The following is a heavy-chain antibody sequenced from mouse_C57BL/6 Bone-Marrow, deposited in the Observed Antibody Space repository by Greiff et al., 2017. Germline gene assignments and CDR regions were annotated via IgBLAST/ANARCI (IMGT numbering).Heavy chain of an antibody. CDR1: GFTFSSYG. CDR2: ISSGGSYT. Sequence: EVQGVESGGDLVKPGGSLKLSCAASGFTFSSYGMSWVRQTPDKRLEWVATISSGGSYTYYPDSVKGRFTISRDNAKTTLYLQMSSLKSEDTAMYYCSRLDYWGQGTTLTVSS. V-gene: IGHV5-6*01. CDR3: SRLDY. J-gene: IGHJ2*01.